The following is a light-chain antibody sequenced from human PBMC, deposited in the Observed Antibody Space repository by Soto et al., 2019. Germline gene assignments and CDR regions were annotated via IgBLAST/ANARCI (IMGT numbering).Light chain of an antibody. Sequence: QAALTQPASVSGSPGQSITISCTGTSRDVGGYNSVSWYQQHPGKAPKLMIYEVTNRPSGVSNRFSGSKSGNTASLTISGLQAEDEADYYCSSYTSGSALYVFGTGTKLTAL. J-gene: IGLJ1*01. CDR2: EVT. CDR1: SRDVGGYNS. V-gene: IGLV2-14*01. CDR3: SSYTSGSALYV.